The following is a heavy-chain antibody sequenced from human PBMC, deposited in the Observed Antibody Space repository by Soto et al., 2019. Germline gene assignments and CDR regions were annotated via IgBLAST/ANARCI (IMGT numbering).Heavy chain of an antibody. V-gene: IGHV3-30*18. CDR1: GFSFSDYG. J-gene: IGHJ3*02. D-gene: IGHD3-10*01. Sequence: QVQLVESGGGVVQPGRSLRLSCVASGFSFSDYGMHWVRQAPGKGLEWVAVVSYDGTNKYYPDSVKGRFTISRDNSKKTLYLQMTSLRAEDTAVYSCAKSFGELFPEAFDIWGLGTTVTVSS. CDR3: AKSFGELFPEAFDI. CDR2: VSYDGTNK.